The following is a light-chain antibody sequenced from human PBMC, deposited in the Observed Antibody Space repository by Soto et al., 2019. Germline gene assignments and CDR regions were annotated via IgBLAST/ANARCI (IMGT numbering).Light chain of an antibody. Sequence: QAVVTQPPSASGTPGQRVTISCSGSSSNIGSNYAYWYQQLPGTAPKLLMYSNNQRPSGVPDRFSGSKSGTSASLAISGLRSEDEADYYCAAWDDSLSGGVFGGGTKLTVL. CDR1: SSNIGSNY. J-gene: IGLJ3*02. V-gene: IGLV1-47*02. CDR3: AAWDDSLSGGV. CDR2: SNN.